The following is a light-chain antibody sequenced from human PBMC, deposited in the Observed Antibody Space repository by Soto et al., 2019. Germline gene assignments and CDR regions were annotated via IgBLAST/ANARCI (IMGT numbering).Light chain of an antibody. Sequence: DIQMTQSPSSLSASVGDRVTITCRASQSIYYYLNWYQQKPGKAPQLLIFAASSLQSGVPSRFSGSESGTDFTLTISSLQPEDFATYYCQQSYSTPRTFGQGTKVEIK. V-gene: IGKV1-39*01. J-gene: IGKJ1*01. CDR1: QSIYYY. CDR2: AAS. CDR3: QQSYSTPRT.